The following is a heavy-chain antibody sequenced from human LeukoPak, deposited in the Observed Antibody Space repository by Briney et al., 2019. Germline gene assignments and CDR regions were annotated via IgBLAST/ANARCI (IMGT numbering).Heavy chain of an antibody. CDR3: AREPHYYDSSGWN. J-gene: IGHJ4*02. CDR2: INHSGST. CDR1: GGSFSGYY. V-gene: IGHV4-34*01. D-gene: IGHD3-22*01. Sequence: SETLSLTCAVYGGSFSGYYWSWIRQPPRKGLEWIGEINHSGSTNYNPSLKSRVTISVDTSKNQFSLKLSSVTAADTAVYYCAREPHYYDSSGWNWGQGTLVTVSS.